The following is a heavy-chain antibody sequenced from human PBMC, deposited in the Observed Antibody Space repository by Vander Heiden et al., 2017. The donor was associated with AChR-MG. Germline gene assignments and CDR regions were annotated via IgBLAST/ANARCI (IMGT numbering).Heavy chain of an antibody. D-gene: IGHD6-13*01. CDR3: ARMDNKLVGYMDV. CDR2: FYHSGRT. CDR1: RYFIGSDHY. V-gene: IGHV4-38-2*01. Sequence: QVQLQESGPGLVKPSETLSPTYAVPRYFIGSDHYWGWIRQPPGKGLEWIGSFYHSGRTYYNPALKSRVTISVDTSKNHFSLKVSSVTAADTAVYYCARMDNKLVGYMDVWGKGTTVTVSS. J-gene: IGHJ6*03.